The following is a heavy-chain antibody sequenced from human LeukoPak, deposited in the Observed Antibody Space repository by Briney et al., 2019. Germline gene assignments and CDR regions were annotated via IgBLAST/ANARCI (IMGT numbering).Heavy chain of an antibody. J-gene: IGHJ4*02. Sequence: QSGGSLRLSCEASGFTFSDHFMDWVRQAPGKGLEWVGRIRKKTNRYTTQYAASVQGKFTISRDDSRNSVYLQMNSLETEDTAVYYCLRVSSTAAGSDYLDYWGQGTPVTVSS. D-gene: IGHD6-25*01. CDR3: LRVSSTAAGSDYLDY. CDR1: GFTFSDHF. CDR2: IRKKTNRYTT. V-gene: IGHV3-72*01.